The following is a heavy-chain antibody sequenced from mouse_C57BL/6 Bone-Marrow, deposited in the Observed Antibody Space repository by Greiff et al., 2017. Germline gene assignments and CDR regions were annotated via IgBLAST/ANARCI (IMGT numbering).Heavy chain of an antibody. CDR2: IYPGDGDT. CDR3: ARSYDYGERGAMDY. D-gene: IGHD2-4*01. J-gene: IGHJ4*01. Sequence: QVQLQQSGPELVKPGASVKISCKASGYAFSSSWMNWVKQRPGKGLEWIGRIYPGDGDTNYNGKFKGKATLTAAKSSSTAYMQLSSLTSEDAAVYFWARSYDYGERGAMDYWGQGTSVTVSS. CDR1: GYAFSSSW. V-gene: IGHV1-82*01.